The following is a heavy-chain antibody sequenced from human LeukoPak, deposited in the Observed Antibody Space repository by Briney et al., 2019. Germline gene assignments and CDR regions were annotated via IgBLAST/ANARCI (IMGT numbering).Heavy chain of an antibody. Sequence: SETLSLTCTVSGGSISSGSYYWSWIRQPAGKGLEWIGRIYTSGSTNYNPSLKCRVTISVDTSKNQFSLKLSSVTAADTAVYYCARAFNDYGDYFAFDIWGQGTMVTVSS. D-gene: IGHD4-17*01. CDR2: IYTSGST. CDR3: ARAFNDYGDYFAFDI. J-gene: IGHJ3*02. V-gene: IGHV4-61*02. CDR1: GGSISSGSYY.